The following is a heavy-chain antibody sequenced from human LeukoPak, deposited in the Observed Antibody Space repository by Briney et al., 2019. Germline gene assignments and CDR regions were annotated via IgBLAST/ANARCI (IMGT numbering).Heavy chain of an antibody. J-gene: IGHJ4*02. D-gene: IGHD5-12*01. CDR1: GGSISSSSYY. CDR2: IYYSGST. CDR3: ARPQGVASVWDFDY. Sequence: SETLSLTCTVSGGSISSSSYYWGWIRQPPGKGLEWIGSIYYSGSTYYNPSLKGRLTVSVDTSKNQLSLKLSSATAADTAVYYCARPQGVASVWDFDYWGQGTLVTVSS. V-gene: IGHV4-39*01.